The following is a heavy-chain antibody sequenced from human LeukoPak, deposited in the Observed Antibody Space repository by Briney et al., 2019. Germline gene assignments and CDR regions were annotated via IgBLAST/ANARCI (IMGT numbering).Heavy chain of an antibody. CDR3: ARGSNSAFDY. CDR1: GFTLSNYW. CDR2: IKQDGSEK. V-gene: IGHV3-7*04. J-gene: IGHJ4*02. D-gene: IGHD6-6*01. Sequence: GGSLRLSCAASGFTLSNYWMNWARQAPGKGLEWVANIKQDGSEKYYVDSVKGRFTISRDNAKDSLYLQMNSLRAEDTAVYYCARGSNSAFDYWGQGTLVTVSS.